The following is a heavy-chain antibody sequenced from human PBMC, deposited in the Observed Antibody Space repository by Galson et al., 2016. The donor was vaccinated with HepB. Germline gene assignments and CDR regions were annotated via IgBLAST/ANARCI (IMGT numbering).Heavy chain of an antibody. J-gene: IGHJ6*02. CDR1: GFTFRDYG. V-gene: IGHV3-33*06. CDR2: IRFDGSDK. Sequence: SLRLSCAASGFTFRDYGMHWVRQAPGKGLEWVAVIRFDGSDKYYADSVKGRFTVSRDNSKNTVYLHMNSLRAEDTALYYCAEVAVGPTGYSYGLDVWGHGTTVTVSS. CDR3: AEVAVGPTGYSYGLDV. D-gene: IGHD1-26*01.